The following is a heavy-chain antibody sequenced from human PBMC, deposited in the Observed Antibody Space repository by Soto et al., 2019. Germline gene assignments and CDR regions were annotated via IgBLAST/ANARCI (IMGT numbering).Heavy chain of an antibody. V-gene: IGHV4-30-2*01. Sequence: QLQLQESGSGLVKPSQTLSLTCAVSGGSISSGGYSWSWIRQPPGKGLEWTGYIYHSGNTYYNPTLERXXTISVDRSTNQFSLTLSSVTAADTAVYYCARAPAPWGQGTLVTVSS. J-gene: IGHJ4*02. CDR2: IYHSGNT. CDR1: GGSISSGGYS. CDR3: ARAPAP.